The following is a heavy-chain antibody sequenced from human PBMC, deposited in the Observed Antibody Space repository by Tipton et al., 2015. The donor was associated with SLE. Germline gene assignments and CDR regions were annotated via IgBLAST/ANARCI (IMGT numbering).Heavy chain of an antibody. CDR1: GDSITSITRTNW. CDR3: ARQRLRLLSPLDA. Sequence: GLVKPSGTLSLTCTVSGDSITSITRTNWWSWVRQPPGKGLEWIGEIFHSGSTNYRPSLKSRGTISVDTSKNHFSLELTSVTAADTAVYYCARQRLRLLSPLDAWGQGTTVTVS. CDR2: IFHSGST. J-gene: IGHJ6*02. D-gene: IGHD3-10*01. V-gene: IGHV4-4*02.